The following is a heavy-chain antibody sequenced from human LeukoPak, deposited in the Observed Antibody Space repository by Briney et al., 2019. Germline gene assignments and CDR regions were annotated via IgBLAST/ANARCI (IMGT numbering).Heavy chain of an antibody. CDR1: GDSMNNYY. CDR3: ARHRGSGSPYFDY. Sequence: PSETLSLTCTVSGDSMNNYYWSWIRQSPGKGLEWIGYIYYSGSAKYNPSLKSRVTISVDMSKNQFSLKLSSVTAADTAVYYCARHRGSGSPYFDYWGQGTLVTVSS. J-gene: IGHJ4*02. D-gene: IGHD3-10*01. CDR2: IYYSGSA. V-gene: IGHV4-59*08.